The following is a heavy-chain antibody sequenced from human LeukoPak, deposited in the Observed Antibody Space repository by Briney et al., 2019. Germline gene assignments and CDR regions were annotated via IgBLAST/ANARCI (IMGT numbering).Heavy chain of an antibody. CDR1: GGSFSGYY. V-gene: IGHV4-34*01. D-gene: IGHD2-15*01. CDR2: INHSGST. CDR3: ARVEVFVCSGGSCYQTRFDP. J-gene: IGHJ5*02. Sequence: PSETLSLTCAVYGGSFSGYYWSWIRQPPGKGLEWIGEINHSGSTNYNPSLKSRVTISVDTSKNQFSLKLSSVTAADTAVYYCARVEVFVCSGGSCYQTRFDPWGQGTLDTVSS.